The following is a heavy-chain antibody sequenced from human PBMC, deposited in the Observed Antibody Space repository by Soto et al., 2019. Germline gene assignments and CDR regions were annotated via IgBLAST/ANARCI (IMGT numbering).Heavy chain of an antibody. D-gene: IGHD6-13*01. CDR1: GGTFSSYA. Sequence: ASVKVSCKASGGTFSSYAISWVRQAPGQGLEWMGRIIPILGIANYAQKFQGRVTITADKSTSTAYMELSSLRSEDTAVYYCARGAAVIAAAAPLEYFQHWGQGTLVTVSS. V-gene: IGHV1-69*04. CDR3: ARGAAVIAAAAPLEYFQH. CDR2: IIPILGIA. J-gene: IGHJ1*01.